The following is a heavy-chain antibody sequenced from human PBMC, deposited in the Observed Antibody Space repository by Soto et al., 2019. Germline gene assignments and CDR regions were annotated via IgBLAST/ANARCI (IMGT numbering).Heavy chain of an antibody. CDR3: ARGRVVVVVAAFPRMNWFDP. D-gene: IGHD2-15*01. V-gene: IGHV4-34*01. J-gene: IGHJ5*02. Sequence: QVQLQQWGAGLLKPSETLSLTCAVYGGSFSGYYWSWIRQPPGKGLEWIGEINHSGSTNYNPSLKSRVTISVDTSKNQFSLKLSSVTAADTAVYYCARGRVVVVVAAFPRMNWFDPWGQGTLVTVSS. CDR2: INHSGST. CDR1: GGSFSGYY.